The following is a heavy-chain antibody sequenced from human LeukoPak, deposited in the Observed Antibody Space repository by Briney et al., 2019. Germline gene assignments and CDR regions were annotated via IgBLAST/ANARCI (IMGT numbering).Heavy chain of an antibody. CDR3: AKDLVTMVRGVIILQRFDY. CDR2: ISGSGGRT. V-gene: IGHV3-23*01. CDR1: GFTFSSYG. J-gene: IGHJ4*02. D-gene: IGHD3-10*01. Sequence: GGSLRLSCAAYGFTFSSYGVSWVRQAPGKGLEWVSAISGSGGRTYYADSVKGRFTISRDNSKNTLYLQMNSLRAEDTAVYYCAKDLVTMVRGVIILQRFDYWGQGTLVTVSS.